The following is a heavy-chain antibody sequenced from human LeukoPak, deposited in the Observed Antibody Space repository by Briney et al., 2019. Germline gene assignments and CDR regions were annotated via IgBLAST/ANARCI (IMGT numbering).Heavy chain of an antibody. CDR1: GDSVTSYY. CDR2: IYYGEST. CDR3: ARGQGYSYGYEWFDP. V-gene: IGHV4-59*02. Sequence: KASETLSLTCSVSGDSVTSYYWSWIRQPPGKGLEWIGYIYYGESTNYNPSLKSRVTISVDMSKNQFSLKLSSVTAADTAVYYCARGQGYSYGYEWFDPWGQGTLVTASS. J-gene: IGHJ5*02. D-gene: IGHD5-18*01.